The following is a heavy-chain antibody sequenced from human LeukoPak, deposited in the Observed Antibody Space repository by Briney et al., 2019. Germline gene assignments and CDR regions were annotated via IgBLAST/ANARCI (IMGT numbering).Heavy chain of an antibody. Sequence: ASVKLSCKASGYTFTGYYMHWVRQAPGQGLEWMGWINPNSGGTNYAQKFQGRVTMTTDTSTSTAYMELRSLRADDTAIYYCARESGGYYGGAFDYWGQGTLVTVSS. CDR3: ARESGGYYGGAFDY. CDR1: GYTFTGYY. CDR2: INPNSGGT. V-gene: IGHV1-2*02. D-gene: IGHD3-22*01. J-gene: IGHJ4*02.